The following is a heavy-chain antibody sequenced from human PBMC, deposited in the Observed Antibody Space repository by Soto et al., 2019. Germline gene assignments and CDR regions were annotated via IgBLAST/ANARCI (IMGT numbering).Heavy chain of an antibody. V-gene: IGHV4-39*01. CDR2: IYYSGST. D-gene: IGHD3-9*01. CDR3: ARLNNDILTGYYKGTFDY. Sequence: KASETLSLTCTVSGGSISSSSYYWGWIRQPPGKGLEWIGSIYYSGSTYYNPSLKSRVTISVDTSKNQFSLKLSSVTAADTAVYYCARLNNDILTGYYKGTFDYWGQGTLVTVSS. CDR1: GGSISSSSYY. J-gene: IGHJ4*02.